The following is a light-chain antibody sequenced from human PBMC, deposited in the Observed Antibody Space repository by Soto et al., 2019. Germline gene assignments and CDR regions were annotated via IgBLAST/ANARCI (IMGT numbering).Light chain of an antibody. CDR3: QQRSSWIT. Sequence: IVLTQSPITLSLWPGETAVLSCRASQSISSSLSWYQQRPGQAPRLLIYDASNRAPGIPAGFSGSGSGTVFTLTISSLEPEDFALYYCQQRSSWITFGQGTRLEIE. CDR2: DAS. V-gene: IGKV3-11*01. CDR1: QSISSS. J-gene: IGKJ5*01.